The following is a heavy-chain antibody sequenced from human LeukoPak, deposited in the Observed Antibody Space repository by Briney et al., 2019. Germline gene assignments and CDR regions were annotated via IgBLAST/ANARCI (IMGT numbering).Heavy chain of an antibody. V-gene: IGHV3-21*04. CDR3: AKGGGDYTYYYYYMDV. CDR1: GFTFSSYS. J-gene: IGHJ6*03. Sequence: GGSLRLSCAASGFTFSSYSMNWVRQAPGKGLEWVSSIGSSSSYIYYADSVKGRFTISRDNSKNTLYLQMNSLRAEDTAVYYCAKGGGDYTYYYYYMDVWGKGTTVTISS. D-gene: IGHD4-17*01. CDR2: IGSSSSYI.